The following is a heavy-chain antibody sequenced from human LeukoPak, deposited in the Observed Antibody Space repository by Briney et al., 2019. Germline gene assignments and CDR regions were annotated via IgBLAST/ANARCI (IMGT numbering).Heavy chain of an antibody. CDR2: ISDIGSI. CDR3: AGHHPRNTVDF. D-gene: IGHD2-8*02. V-gene: IGHV4-59*08. CDR1: GGSISSYY. Sequence: SETLSLTCTVSGGSISSYYWSWIRQPPGKGLEWIAYISDIGSINYNPSLKSRVTISLETSKNQFSLKLSSVTAADTAVYYCAGHHPRNTVDFWGQGTLVTVSS. J-gene: IGHJ4*02.